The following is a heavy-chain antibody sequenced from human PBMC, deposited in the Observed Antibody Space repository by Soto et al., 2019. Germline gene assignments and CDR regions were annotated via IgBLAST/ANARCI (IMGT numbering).Heavy chain of an antibody. J-gene: IGHJ6*02. V-gene: IGHV3-7*03. Sequence: PGGSLRLSCAASGFTFSSYWMSWVRQAPGKGLEWVANIKQDGSEKYYVDSVKGRFTISRDNAKNSLYLQMNSLRAEDTAVYYCARDDHRGYSSSWRDPYYYYYGMDVWGQGTTVTVSS. CDR3: ARDDHRGYSSSWRDPYYYYYGMDV. D-gene: IGHD6-13*01. CDR2: IKQDGSEK. CDR1: GFTFSSYW.